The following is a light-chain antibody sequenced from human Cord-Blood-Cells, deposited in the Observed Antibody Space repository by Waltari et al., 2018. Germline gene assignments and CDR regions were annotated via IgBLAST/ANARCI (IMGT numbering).Light chain of an antibody. J-gene: IGKJ5*01. CDR2: DAS. Sequence: EIVLTQLPATLSLSPGDRATLSCRASQSVSIYLAWYQQKPGQAPRRLIYDASNRATGIAARCSCSGSVTDFTLTISRLKPEDFAVDYCQQRSNWPTFGQGTRLEI. CDR3: QQRSNWPT. CDR1: QSVSIY. V-gene: IGKV3-11*01.